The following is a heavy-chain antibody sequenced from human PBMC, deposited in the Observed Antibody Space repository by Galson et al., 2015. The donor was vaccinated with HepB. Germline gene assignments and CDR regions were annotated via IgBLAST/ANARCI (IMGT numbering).Heavy chain of an antibody. V-gene: IGHV3-33*01. J-gene: IGHJ4*02. D-gene: IGHD3-10*01. Sequence: SLRLSCAAYGFYFGVYGMHWLRQAPGKGPEWVAVIGHDGTYQKYGDSVKGRFTISRDNSENTLFLQMNSLRGEDTAVYYCARDLGAGKYFDHWGQGILVTVSS. CDR2: IGHDGTYQ. CDR3: ARDLGAGKYFDH. CDR1: GFYFGVYG.